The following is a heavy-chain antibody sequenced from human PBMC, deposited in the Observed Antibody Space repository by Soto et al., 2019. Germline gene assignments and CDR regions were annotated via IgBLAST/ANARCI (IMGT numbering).Heavy chain of an antibody. J-gene: IGHJ4*02. CDR1: GFTFSSYS. CDR3: ARGQSPAEYYDFWSADYFDY. CDR2: ISSSSSYI. D-gene: IGHD3-3*01. Sequence: GGSLRLSCAASGFTFSSYSMNWVRQAPGKGLEWVSSISSSSSYIYYADSVKGRFTISRDNAKNSLYLQMNSLRAEDTAVYYCARGQSPAEYYDFWSADYFDYWGQGTLVTVSS. V-gene: IGHV3-21*01.